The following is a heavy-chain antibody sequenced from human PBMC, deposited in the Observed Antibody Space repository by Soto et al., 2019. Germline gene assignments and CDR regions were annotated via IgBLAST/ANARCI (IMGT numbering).Heavy chain of an antibody. V-gene: IGHV3-74*01. CDR3: ARGSDFSYGSFDD. J-gene: IGHJ4*02. D-gene: IGHD5-18*01. CDR1: GFTLSGHW. CDR2: INSVGSST. Sequence: GGSLRLSCAASGFTLSGHWMHWVRQAPGKGLVWVSRINSVGSSTSYADSVRGRFTISRDNGKNTLYLQMSSLKVEDTAVYYCARGSDFSYGSFDDWGQGTLVTVSS.